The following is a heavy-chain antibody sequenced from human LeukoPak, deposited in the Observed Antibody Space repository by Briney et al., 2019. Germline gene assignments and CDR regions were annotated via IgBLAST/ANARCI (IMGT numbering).Heavy chain of an antibody. CDR1: GFTFGDYA. D-gene: IGHD6-19*01. CDR2: IRSKAYGCTT. Sequence: RLSCTASGFTFGDYAMSWVRQAPGKGLEWVGFIRSKAYGCTTEYAGAVKGRFTISRDDSKSIAYLQMNSLKTEDTAVYYCTRVQWLVWGPFDYWGQGTLVTVSS. CDR3: TRVQWLVWGPFDY. J-gene: IGHJ4*02. V-gene: IGHV3-49*04.